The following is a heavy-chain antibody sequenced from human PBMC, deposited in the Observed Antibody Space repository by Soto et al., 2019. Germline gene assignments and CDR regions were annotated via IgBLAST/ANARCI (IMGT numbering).Heavy chain of an antibody. J-gene: IGHJ4*02. CDR3: AKELLSGNICGYFDS. D-gene: IGHD5-18*01. CDR1: GFTFSNYA. CDR2: ISGSGGGS. Sequence: EVQLLESGGGLVQPGGSLRLSCAASGFTFSNYAMSWVRQAPGKGLEWVSSISGSGGGSYYADSVKGRFTISRDNSQNTRPLQMNSLRAEDTAIYYCAKELLSGNICGYFDSWCQGTLVTVSS. V-gene: IGHV3-23*01.